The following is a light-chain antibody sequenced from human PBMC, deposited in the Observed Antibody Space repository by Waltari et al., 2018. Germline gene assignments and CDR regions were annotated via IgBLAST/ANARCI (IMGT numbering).Light chain of an antibody. Sequence: EIVMTQSPATLSVSPGERATISCRASQRINSNLAWYQQKPGQAPRPLIYGASTRATGIPARFAGTGSGTEFTLTISSLQSEDFAVYYCQQYNNWPRTFGQGTKVEIK. J-gene: IGKJ1*01. CDR3: QQYNNWPRT. V-gene: IGKV3-15*01. CDR2: GAS. CDR1: QRINSN.